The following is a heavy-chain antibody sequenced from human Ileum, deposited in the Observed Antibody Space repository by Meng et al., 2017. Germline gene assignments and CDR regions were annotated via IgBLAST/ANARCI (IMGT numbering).Heavy chain of an antibody. V-gene: IGHV6-1*01. Sequence: QVQLQQSGPGLVNPHQTLSLTCAISGDSVSSNSVAWTWIRQSPSRGLEWLGRTYYRSRWYNDYAVSVKSRMTINPDTSKNQSFLQLNSVTPEDTAVYYCARGVIAGFNWFDPWGQGTLVTVSS. CDR3: ARGVIAGFNWFDP. CDR2: TYYRSRWYN. J-gene: IGHJ5*02. CDR1: GDSVSSNSVA. D-gene: IGHD3-10*01.